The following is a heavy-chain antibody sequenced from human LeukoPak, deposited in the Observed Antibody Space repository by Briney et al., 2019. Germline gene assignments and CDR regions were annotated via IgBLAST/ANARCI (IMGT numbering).Heavy chain of an antibody. CDR3: ARGVFTMVRGVIMDY. J-gene: IGHJ4*02. CDR1: GGSISSGSYY. D-gene: IGHD3-10*01. Sequence: SQTLSLTCTVSGGSISSGSYYWSWIRQPAGKGLEWIGRIYTSGSTNYNPSLKSRVTISVDTSKNQFSLKLSSVTAAGTAVYYCARGVFTMVRGVIMDYWGQGTLVTVSS. CDR2: IYTSGST. V-gene: IGHV4-61*02.